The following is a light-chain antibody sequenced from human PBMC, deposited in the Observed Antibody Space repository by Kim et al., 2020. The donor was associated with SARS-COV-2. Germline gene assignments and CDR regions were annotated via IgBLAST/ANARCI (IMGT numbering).Light chain of an antibody. CDR3: QQYENLLFT. Sequence: DIQMTQSPSSLSASVGDRVIITCQASQGISNYLNWYQQKPGKAPKLLIYDASTLETGVPSRFSGSGSGTDFTFTISSLQPEDIATYYCQQYENLLFTFGPGTKVDIK. CDR2: DAS. V-gene: IGKV1-33*01. J-gene: IGKJ3*01. CDR1: QGISNY.